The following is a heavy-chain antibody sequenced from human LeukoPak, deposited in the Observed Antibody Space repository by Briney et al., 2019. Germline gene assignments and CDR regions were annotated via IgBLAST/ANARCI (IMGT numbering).Heavy chain of an antibody. D-gene: IGHD2-2*01. CDR2: MNPNSGNT. CDR1: GYTFTSYD. J-gene: IGHJ6*02. CDR3: ARGRGSYASFDGMDV. Sequence: GASVKVSCKASGYTFTSYDINWVRQATGQGLEWMGWMNPNSGNTGYAQKFQGRVTMTRNTSISTAYMGLSSLRSEDTAVYYCARGRGSYASFDGMDVWGQGTTVTVSS. V-gene: IGHV1-8*01.